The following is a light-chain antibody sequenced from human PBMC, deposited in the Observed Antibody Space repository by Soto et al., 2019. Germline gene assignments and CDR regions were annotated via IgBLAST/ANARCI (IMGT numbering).Light chain of an antibody. CDR2: GAS. V-gene: IGKV3-20*01. CDR3: QQYGTSPIT. Sequence: EIVLTQSPGTLSMSPGERATLSCRATQSVSSSYLAWYQQKPGQAPRLLIFGASSRATGIPDRFSGSGSGTDFTLTISRLEPDYFAVYYCQQYGTSPITFGQGTRLEIK. J-gene: IGKJ5*01. CDR1: QSVSSSY.